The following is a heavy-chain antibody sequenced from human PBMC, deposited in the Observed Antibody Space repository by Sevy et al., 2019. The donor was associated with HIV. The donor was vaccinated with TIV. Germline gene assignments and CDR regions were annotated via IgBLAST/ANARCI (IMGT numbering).Heavy chain of an antibody. Sequence: SETLSLTCTVSGGSISSYYWSWIRQPSGKGLEWIGRIYTSGNTHYNPSLKSRVTMSVDTSKNQFSLNLSYVTAADTPVYYCAGAAIDTGDFEYWGQGTLVTVSS. V-gene: IGHV4-4*07. J-gene: IGHJ4*02. CDR3: AGAAIDTGDFEY. D-gene: IGHD6-13*01. CDR2: IYTSGNT. CDR1: GGSISSYY.